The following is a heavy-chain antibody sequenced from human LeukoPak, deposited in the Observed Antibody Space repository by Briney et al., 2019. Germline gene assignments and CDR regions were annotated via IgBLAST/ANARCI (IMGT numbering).Heavy chain of an antibody. CDR3: ARDIQRDTMVRGVIRPPAY. Sequence: GGSLRLSYAASGFTFSGFFMSWIRQAPGKGLEWVSSISTSGRTIYYADSVKGRFTISRDNAENSLYVQMNSLRAEDTAVYYCARDIQRDTMVRGVIRPPAYWGQGTLVTVSS. V-gene: IGHV3-11*04. CDR2: ISTSGRTI. J-gene: IGHJ4*02. D-gene: IGHD3-10*01. CDR1: GFTFSGFF.